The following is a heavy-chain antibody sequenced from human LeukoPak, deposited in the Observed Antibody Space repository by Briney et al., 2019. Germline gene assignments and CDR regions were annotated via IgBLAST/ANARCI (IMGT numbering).Heavy chain of an antibody. D-gene: IGHD6-13*01. Sequence: SETLSLTCAVSGGSISNYYRSWIRQPPGKGLEWIGCIYFSGSTNYSSSLKSRVTISVDTSRNQFSLKLNSVTAADTAVYYCATSSSSWTQFDYWGQGTLVTVSS. V-gene: IGHV4-59*01. CDR2: IYFSGST. CDR1: GGSISNYY. CDR3: ATSSSSWTQFDY. J-gene: IGHJ4*02.